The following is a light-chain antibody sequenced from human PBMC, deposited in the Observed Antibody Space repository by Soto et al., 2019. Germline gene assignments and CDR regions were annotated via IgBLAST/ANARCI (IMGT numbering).Light chain of an antibody. Sequence: DIQMTQSPSSLSASVGDRVTITCRASQSISSYLNWYQQKPGKAPKLLIYAASSLQSGVPSRFSGSGSGTDFNLTISSQQPEDFATYYCQKSYSTPRTFGGGTKVEIK. V-gene: IGKV1-39*01. CDR2: AAS. CDR1: QSISSY. J-gene: IGKJ4*01. CDR3: QKSYSTPRT.